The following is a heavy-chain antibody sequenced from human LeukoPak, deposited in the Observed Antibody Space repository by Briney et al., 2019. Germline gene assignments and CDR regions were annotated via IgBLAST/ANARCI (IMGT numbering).Heavy chain of an antibody. CDR2: INPNSGGT. J-gene: IGHJ6*02. V-gene: IGHV1-2*06. D-gene: IGHD1-26*01. CDR3: ARDWWELLDDYYYYGMDV. Sequence: ASVNVSCKASGYTFTGYYMHWVRQAPGQGLEWMGRINPNSGGTNYAQKFQGRVTMTRDMSISTAYMELSRLRSDDTAVYYCARDWWELLDDYYYYGMDVWGQGTTVTVSS. CDR1: GYTFTGYY.